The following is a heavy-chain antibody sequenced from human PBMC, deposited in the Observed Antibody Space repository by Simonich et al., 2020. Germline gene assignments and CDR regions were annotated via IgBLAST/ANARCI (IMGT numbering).Heavy chain of an antibody. CDR3: ARVVRGSGSYYNYYYYYMDV. Sequence: QVQLVQSGAEVKKPGASVKVSCKASGYTFTGYYMTWVRQAPGQGLEWVGWINPNSGGTNDAQKFQGRVTMTRATSISTAYMELSRLRADDTAVYYCARVVRGSGSYYNYYYYYMDVWGKGTTVTVSS. D-gene: IGHD3-10*01. V-gene: IGHV1-2*02. CDR2: INPNSGGT. CDR1: GYTFTGYY. J-gene: IGHJ6*03.